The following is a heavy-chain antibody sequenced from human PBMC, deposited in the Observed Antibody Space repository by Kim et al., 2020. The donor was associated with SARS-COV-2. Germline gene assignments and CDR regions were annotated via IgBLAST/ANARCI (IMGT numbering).Heavy chain of an antibody. CDR2: ISWNSGSI. J-gene: IGHJ4*02. CDR3: AKSRKFTMIVVVDFDY. D-gene: IGHD3-22*01. CDR1: GFTFDDYA. Sequence: GGSLRLSCAASGFTFDDYAMHWVRQAPGKGLEWVSGISWNSGSIGYADSVKGRFTISRDNAKNSLYLQMNSLRAEDTALYYCAKSRKFTMIVVVDFDYWGQGTLVTVSS. V-gene: IGHV3-9*01.